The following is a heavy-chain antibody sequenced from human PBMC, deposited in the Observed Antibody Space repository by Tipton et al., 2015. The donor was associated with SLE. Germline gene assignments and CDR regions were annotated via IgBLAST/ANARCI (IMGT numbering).Heavy chain of an antibody. Sequence: TLSLTCAVSGYSISSDYYWGWIRQPPGKGLEWLGTIYHGGTTYYIPSLKSRLVISLDTSKNHFSMRLTSVTSADTAVYSCARERGNYDFWSGPHYFDSWCQGTLVTVSS. J-gene: IGHJ4*02. D-gene: IGHD3-3*01. V-gene: IGHV4-38-2*02. CDR1: GYSISSDYY. CDR2: IYHGGTT. CDR3: ARERGNYDFWSGPHYFDS.